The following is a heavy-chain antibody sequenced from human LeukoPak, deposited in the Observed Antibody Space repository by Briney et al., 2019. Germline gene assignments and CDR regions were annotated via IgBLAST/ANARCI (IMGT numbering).Heavy chain of an antibody. Sequence: PSETLSLTSTVSGGSISSSSYYWGWIRQPPGKGLEWIGSIYYSGSTYYNPSLKSRVTISVDTSKNQFSLKLSSVTAADTAVYYCASQAAQYQLLVYYYYYMDVWGKGTTVTVSS. J-gene: IGHJ6*03. D-gene: IGHD2-2*01. CDR2: IYYSGST. V-gene: IGHV4-39*01. CDR1: GGSISSSSYY. CDR3: ASQAAQYQLLVYYYYYMDV.